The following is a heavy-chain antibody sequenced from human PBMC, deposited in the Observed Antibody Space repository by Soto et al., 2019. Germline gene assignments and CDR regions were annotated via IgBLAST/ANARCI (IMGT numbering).Heavy chain of an antibody. Sequence: PGESMKISCKGSGYSFTSYWIGWVSQLPGKGLEWMGIIYPGDSDTRYSPSFQGQVTISADKSISTAYLQWSSLKASDTAMYYCARVGGLSSSSYYYYGMDVWGQGTTVTVSS. CDR2: IYPGDSDT. CDR1: GYSFTSYW. J-gene: IGHJ6*02. CDR3: ARVGGLSSSSYYYYGMDV. V-gene: IGHV5-51*01. D-gene: IGHD6-6*01.